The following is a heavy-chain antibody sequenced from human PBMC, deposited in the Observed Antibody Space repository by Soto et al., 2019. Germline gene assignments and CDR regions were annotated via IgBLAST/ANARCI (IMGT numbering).Heavy chain of an antibody. D-gene: IGHD2-21*02. Sequence: VQLVQSGAEVKKPGSSVKVSCKASGGTFSNYPFIWVRQAPGQGLDWMGGIIPIFGTTDYGQRFQGRVTITADDSTNTADMELSSLRSDDTAGYYWARGLYCGGGCYSHFDYWGQGTRVTVSS. J-gene: IGHJ4*02. CDR1: GGTFSNYP. V-gene: IGHV1-69*01. CDR2: IIPIFGTT. CDR3: ARGLYCGGGCYSHFDY.